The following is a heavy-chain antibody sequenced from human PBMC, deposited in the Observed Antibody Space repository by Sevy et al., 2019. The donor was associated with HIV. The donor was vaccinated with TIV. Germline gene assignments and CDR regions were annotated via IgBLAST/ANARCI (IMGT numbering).Heavy chain of an antibody. V-gene: IGHV3-15*01. Sequence: GGSLRPSCAASGLSFSNAWMAWVRQAPGKGLEWVGRIRSETGGGTTDFAAFAKGKFTISRDDPKNTLYLQMNSLKTEDTAVYYCAIDRRRDGMIVVPFEKWGLGTLVTVSS. D-gene: IGHD3-22*01. CDR1: GLSFSNAW. CDR2: IRSETGGGTT. J-gene: IGHJ4*02. CDR3: AIDRRRDGMIVVPFEK.